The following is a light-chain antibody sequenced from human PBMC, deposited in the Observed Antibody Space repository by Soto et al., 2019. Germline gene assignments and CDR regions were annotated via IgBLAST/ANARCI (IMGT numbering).Light chain of an antibody. Sequence: DIQMTQSPSSLSASVGDRVTITCRASQSISTYLNWYQQKPGKAPTVLLYAASSLQSGVPSRFSGTGSGTDFTLTISSLQPEDSATYYCQQSYTTPLTFGGGNKVEIK. J-gene: IGKJ4*01. CDR3: QQSYTTPLT. CDR2: AAS. V-gene: IGKV1-39*01. CDR1: QSISTY.